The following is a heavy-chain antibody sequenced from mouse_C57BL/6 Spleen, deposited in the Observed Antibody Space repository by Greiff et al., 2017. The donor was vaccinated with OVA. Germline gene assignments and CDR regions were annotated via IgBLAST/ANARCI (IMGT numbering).Heavy chain of an antibody. CDR2: INPNNGGT. V-gene: IGHV1-18*01. Sequence: VQLQQSGPELVKPGASVKIPCKASGYTFTDYNMDWVKQSHGKSLEWIGDINPNNGGTIYNQKFKGKATLTVDKSSSTAYMELRSLTSEDTAVDYCARRAYYSNPAWFAYWGQGTLVTVSA. J-gene: IGHJ3*01. CDR1: GYTFTDYN. CDR3: ARRAYYSNPAWFAY. D-gene: IGHD2-5*01.